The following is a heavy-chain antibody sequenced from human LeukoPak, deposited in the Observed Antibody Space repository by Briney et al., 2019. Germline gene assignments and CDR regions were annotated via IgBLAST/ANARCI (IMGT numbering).Heavy chain of an antibody. CDR1: GYSFTSYW. V-gene: IGHV5-51*01. D-gene: IGHD4-23*01. J-gene: IGHJ6*02. CDR3: GRNGGSGFVMDV. Sequence: GGSLKISCRGSGYSFTSYWIGWLRRLPGKGLEWMGIIYPGDSDTRYSPSFQGQVIISADKSISTAYLQWSSLKASDTAVYYCGRNGGSGFVMDVWGQGTTVTVSS. CDR2: IYPGDSDT.